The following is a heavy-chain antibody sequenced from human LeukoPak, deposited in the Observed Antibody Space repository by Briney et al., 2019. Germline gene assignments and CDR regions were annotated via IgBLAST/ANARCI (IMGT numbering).Heavy chain of an antibody. D-gene: IGHD6-13*01. V-gene: IGHV4-39*07. CDR3: ARSLSQAAAGRYSDY. J-gene: IGHJ4*02. CDR2: IYYSGST. CDR1: GGSISSSSYY. Sequence: SETLSLTCTVSGGSISSSSYYWGWIRQPPGKGLEWIGSIYYSGSTYYNPSLKSRVTISVDTSKNQFSLKLSSVTAADTAVYYCARSLSQAAAGRYSDYWGQGTLVTVSS.